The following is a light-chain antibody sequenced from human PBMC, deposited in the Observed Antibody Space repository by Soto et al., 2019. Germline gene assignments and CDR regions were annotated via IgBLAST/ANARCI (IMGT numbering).Light chain of an antibody. Sequence: ENVLTQSPGTLSLSPGESASLSCRASRDVTSRYVAWFQQKPGKAPRLLIYGASSRATGIPARFSGSGSGTDYILTIDRLEPEDFAVYYCQQYNDPPYTFGQGTKLEIK. V-gene: IGKV3-20*01. CDR2: GAS. J-gene: IGKJ2*01. CDR1: RDVTSRY. CDR3: QQYNDPPYT.